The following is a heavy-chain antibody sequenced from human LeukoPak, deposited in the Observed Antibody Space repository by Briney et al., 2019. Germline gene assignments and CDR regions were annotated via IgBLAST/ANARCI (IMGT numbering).Heavy chain of an antibody. Sequence: SETLSLTCAVSGGSISSFYWSWIRQPPGKGLEWIAYIYYSGSTNSGTTNYNPSLKSRVTISLDTPKNQFSLRLNSVTAADTAVYYCARSNKYSSSWYDYFDYWGQGTLVTVSS. CDR1: GGSISSFY. D-gene: IGHD6-13*01. CDR3: ARSNKYSSSWYDYFDY. CDR2: IYYSGSTNSGTT. J-gene: IGHJ4*02. V-gene: IGHV4-59*01.